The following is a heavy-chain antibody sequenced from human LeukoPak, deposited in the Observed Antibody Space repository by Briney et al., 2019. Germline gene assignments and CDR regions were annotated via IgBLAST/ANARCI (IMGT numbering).Heavy chain of an antibody. Sequence: GASVKVSCKASGYTFTSYGISWVRQAPGQGLEWMGWISAYNGNTNYAQKFQGRVTMTRDTAMSTAYMELSSLTAEDTALYYCARVPDIGYCSHSGGSCYRFEQWGQGTLVTVSS. CDR3: ARVPDIGYCSHSGGSCYRFEQ. CDR1: GYTFTSYG. D-gene: IGHD2-15*01. V-gene: IGHV1-18*01. CDR2: ISAYNGNT. J-gene: IGHJ4*02.